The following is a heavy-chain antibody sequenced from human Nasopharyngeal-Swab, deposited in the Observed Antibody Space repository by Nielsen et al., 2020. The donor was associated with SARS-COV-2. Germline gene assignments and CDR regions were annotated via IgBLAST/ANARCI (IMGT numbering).Heavy chain of an antibody. D-gene: IGHD6-19*01. CDR1: GDRFSNYR. CDR2: IYPGDSDA. J-gene: IGHJ6*03. V-gene: IGHV5-51*04. Sequence: GGSLRLSCKGSGDRFSNYRMAWVRQMPGKGLESMGIIYPGDSDARYSPSFQGQVTISVDKPINATYLQWSSLKASDTAMYYCARLSSDVTLTYMNVWGKGTTVSVSS. CDR3: ARLSSDVTLTYMNV.